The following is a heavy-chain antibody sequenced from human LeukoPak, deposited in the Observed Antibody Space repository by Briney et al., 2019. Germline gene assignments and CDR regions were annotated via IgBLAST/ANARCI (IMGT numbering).Heavy chain of an antibody. CDR3: ARGPGYRSLAGYYYYYYMDV. Sequence: ASVKVSCKASGYTFTSYDINWVRQATGQGLEWMGWMNPNSGNTGYAQKFQGRVTITRNTSISTAYMELSSLRSEDTAVYYCARGPGYRSLAGYYYYYYMDVWGKGTTVTISS. J-gene: IGHJ6*03. V-gene: IGHV1-8*03. CDR2: MNPNSGNT. CDR1: GYTFTSYD. D-gene: IGHD6-13*01.